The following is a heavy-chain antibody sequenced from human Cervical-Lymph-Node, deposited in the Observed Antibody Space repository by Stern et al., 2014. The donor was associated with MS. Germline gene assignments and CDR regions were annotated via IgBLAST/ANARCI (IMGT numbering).Heavy chain of an antibody. D-gene: IGHD6-13*01. V-gene: IGHV1-69*01. Sequence: HVQLVESGAEVTKPGSSVKVSCKASGGTFSKFPSSWVRQAPGQGIEWMGGLFPVFGTPTYAQEFRGRVTITADVSTSTVYMELSSLRSDDTAVYYCALSSETSDRWYSLGYDLWGQGTLVTVSS. CDR2: LFPVFGTP. CDR3: ALSSETSDRWYSLGYDL. J-gene: IGHJ5*02. CDR1: GGTFSKFP.